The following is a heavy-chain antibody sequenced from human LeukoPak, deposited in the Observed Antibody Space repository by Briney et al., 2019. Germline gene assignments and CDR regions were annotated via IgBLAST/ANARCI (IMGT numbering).Heavy chain of an antibody. Sequence: SETLSLTCTVSGGSISSGGYYWSWIRQHPGKGLEWIGYIYYSGSTYYNPSLKSRVTISVDTSKNQFSLKLSSVTAADTAVYYCARGPPMVRGVFDYWGQGTLVTVSS. D-gene: IGHD3-10*01. V-gene: IGHV4-31*03. CDR1: GGSISSGGYY. J-gene: IGHJ4*02. CDR3: ARGPPMVRGVFDY. CDR2: IYYSGST.